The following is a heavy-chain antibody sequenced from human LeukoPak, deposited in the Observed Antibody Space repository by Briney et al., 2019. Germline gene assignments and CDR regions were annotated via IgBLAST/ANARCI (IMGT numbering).Heavy chain of an antibody. CDR3: ANSPMRATYTNRWNALDN. Sequence: QPGGSLRLSCAASGFTFTSCAMTWVRQTPGEGLEWVSAISGSGSTIYYADSVKGRFTISRDNSKDTLYLQMNSLRADDTAVYYCANSPMRATYTNRWNALDNWGQGTLVTVSS. J-gene: IGHJ4*02. D-gene: IGHD1-1*01. CDR1: GFTFTSCA. CDR2: ISGSGSTI. V-gene: IGHV3-23*01.